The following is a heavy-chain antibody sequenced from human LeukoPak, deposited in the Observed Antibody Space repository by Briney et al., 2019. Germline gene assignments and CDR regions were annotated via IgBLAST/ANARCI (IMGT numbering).Heavy chain of an antibody. V-gene: IGHV3-23*01. CDR1: GFTFNTYA. CDR2: ISTNGGRT. J-gene: IGHJ3*01. CDR3: AKGGNGDNVSEPADV. D-gene: IGHD4-17*01. Sequence: GGSLRLSCAASGFTFNTYAVNWVRQAPGKGLEWVSAISTNGGRTYYADSVKGRLTISRDNSKNTLYLQMNGVRGEDTSVSYRAKGGNGDNVSEPADVWGQVTTVSASS.